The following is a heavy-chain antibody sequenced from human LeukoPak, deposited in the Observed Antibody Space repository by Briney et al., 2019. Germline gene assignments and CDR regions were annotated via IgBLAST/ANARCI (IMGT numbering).Heavy chain of an antibody. V-gene: IGHV4-39*07. D-gene: IGHD6-13*01. Sequence: SECLSLACTLACASVSDSSYYWARLREPPWMGLHWIVGIYYGRSTYYNPCLKDRLTIATNTSKNRFCLRLTCVTATRTSVYYCARDISGHSSWPSTKEYNWFAPWGHGTLVVVSS. CDR3: ARDISGHSSWPSTKEYNWFAP. J-gene: IGHJ5*02. CDR1: CASVSDSSYY. CDR2: IYYGRST.